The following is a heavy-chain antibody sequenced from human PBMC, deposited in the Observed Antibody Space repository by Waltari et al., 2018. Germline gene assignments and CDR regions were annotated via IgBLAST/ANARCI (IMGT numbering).Heavy chain of an antibody. CDR2: IKQDGSEQ. J-gene: IGHJ6*02. D-gene: IGHD4-4*01. CDR1: GFSFSSYW. CDR3: ARESSSFSNYISYGMDV. V-gene: IGHV3-7*01. Sequence: EVQLVESGGGLVQPGGSLRLSCAASGFSFSSYWMTLVRQTPGKGLEWGDNIKQDGSEQNDVDSVKGRLTISRDNANNSLHLQMHSLRAEDTAVYSCARESSSFSNYISYGMDVWGQGTTVTVAS.